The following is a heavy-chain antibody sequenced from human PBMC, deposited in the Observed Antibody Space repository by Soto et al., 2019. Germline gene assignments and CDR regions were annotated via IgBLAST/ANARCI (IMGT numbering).Heavy chain of an antibody. Sequence: QVQLVQSGPDLKRPGASMKVSCKASGYTFTSYGSSWVRQAPGQGLEWMAWISPLKGRTQYSQKAKVRVTLSTDTTSNTAYMEMTTLRVDDKTLYYRAMDCGDRPEYFKHWGKGTLVTFS. CDR3: AMDCGDRPEYFKH. CDR1: GYTFTSYG. CDR2: ISPLKGRT. D-gene: IGHD4-17*01. V-gene: IGHV1-18*04. J-gene: IGHJ1*01.